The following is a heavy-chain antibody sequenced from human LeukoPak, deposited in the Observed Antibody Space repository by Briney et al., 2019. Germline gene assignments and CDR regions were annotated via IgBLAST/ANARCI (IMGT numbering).Heavy chain of an antibody. CDR2: IYYSGST. V-gene: IGHV4-39*07. CDR1: GGSISSSSYY. D-gene: IGHD3-3*01. J-gene: IGHJ4*02. Sequence: SETLSLTCTVSGGSISSSSYYWGWIRQPPGKGLEWIGSIYYSGSTYYNPSLKSRVTISVDTSKNQFSLKLSSVTAADTAVYYCARKTDFWSGYYPHFDYWGQGTLVTVSS. CDR3: ARKTDFWSGYYPHFDY.